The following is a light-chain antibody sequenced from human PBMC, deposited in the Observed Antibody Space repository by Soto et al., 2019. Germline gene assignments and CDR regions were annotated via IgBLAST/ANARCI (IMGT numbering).Light chain of an antibody. CDR1: QSISSW. V-gene: IGKV1-5*01. CDR3: EQYNSYSPKYT. Sequence: DIQMTQSPSTLSASVGDRVTITCRASQSISSWLAWYQQKPGKAPKLLIYDASSLESGIPSRFSGSGSGTEFTPAISSLQPDDFAQDYCEQYNSYSPKYTFGQGTKVEIK. CDR2: DAS. J-gene: IGKJ2*01.